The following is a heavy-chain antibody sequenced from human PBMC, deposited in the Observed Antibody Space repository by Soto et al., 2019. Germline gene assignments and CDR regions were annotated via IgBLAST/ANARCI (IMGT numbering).Heavy chain of an antibody. CDR3: ASYDGGGHYYY. CDR1: GYTFTSYA. V-gene: IGHV1-3*01. CDR2: INAGNGNT. J-gene: IGHJ4*02. Sequence: GASVKVSCKASGYTFTSYAMHWVRQAPGQRLEWMGWINAGNGNTKYSQKFQGRVTITRDTSASTAYMELNRLRAEDTAVYYCASYDGGGHYYYWGQGTLVTVSS. D-gene: IGHD3-22*01.